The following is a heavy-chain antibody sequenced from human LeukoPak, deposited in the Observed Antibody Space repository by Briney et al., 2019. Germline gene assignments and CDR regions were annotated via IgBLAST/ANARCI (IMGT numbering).Heavy chain of an antibody. CDR2: IYPGDSDT. CDR1: GYNFSSYW. V-gene: IGHV5-51*01. Sequence: GESLKISCKGSGYNFSSYWIAWVRQMPGKGLEWMGIIYPGDSDTRYSPSFQGQVTISADKSISTAYPQWSGLKASDTAMYYCARQSYYGSGSYPDCWGQGTPVTVSS. J-gene: IGHJ4*02. D-gene: IGHD3-10*01. CDR3: ARQSYYGSGSYPDC.